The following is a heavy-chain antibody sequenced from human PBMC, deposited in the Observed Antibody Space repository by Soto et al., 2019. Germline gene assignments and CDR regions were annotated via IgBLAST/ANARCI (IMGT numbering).Heavy chain of an antibody. CDR2: MNPNSGNT. CDR3: ARGHRHIVVVTAPRGAFDI. Sequence: RASVKVSCKASGYTFTSYDINWVRQATGQGLEWMGWMNPNSGNTGYAQKFQGRVTMTRNTSISTAYMELSSLRSEDTAVYYCARGHRHIVVVTAPRGAFDIWGQGTMVTVSS. J-gene: IGHJ3*02. CDR1: GYTFTSYD. D-gene: IGHD2-21*02. V-gene: IGHV1-8*01.